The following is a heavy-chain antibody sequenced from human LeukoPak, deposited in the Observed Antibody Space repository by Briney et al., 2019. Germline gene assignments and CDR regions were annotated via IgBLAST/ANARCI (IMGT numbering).Heavy chain of an antibody. CDR3: TTASYCGGDCYPSFDY. J-gene: IGHJ4*02. D-gene: IGHD2-21*02. CDR1: GFTFSNAW. CDR2: IKSKTDGGTT. Sequence: GGSLRLSCAASGFTFSNAWMSWVRQAPWKGLEWVGRIKSKTDGGTTDYAAPVKGRFTISRDDSKNTLYLQMNSLKTEDTAVYYCTTASYCGGDCYPSFDYWGQGTLVTVSS. V-gene: IGHV3-15*01.